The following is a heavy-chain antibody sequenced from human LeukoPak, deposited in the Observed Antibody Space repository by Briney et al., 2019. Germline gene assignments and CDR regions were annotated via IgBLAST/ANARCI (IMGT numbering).Heavy chain of an antibody. V-gene: IGHV4-34*08. CDR2: INHSGST. J-gene: IGHJ4*02. Sequence: GSLRLSCAASGFTFSNAWMSWVRQAPGKGLEWIGEINHSGSTNYNPSLKSRVTISVDTSKNQFSLKLSSVTAADTAVYYCATRPIVGAIIPFVNWGQGTLVTVSS. D-gene: IGHD1-26*01. CDR3: ATRPIVGAIIPFVN. CDR1: GFTFSNAW.